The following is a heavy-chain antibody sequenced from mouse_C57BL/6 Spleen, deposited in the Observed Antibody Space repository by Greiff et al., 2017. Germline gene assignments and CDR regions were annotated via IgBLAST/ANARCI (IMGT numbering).Heavy chain of an antibody. J-gene: IGHJ4*01. D-gene: IGHD1-1*01. CDR1: GYSFTGYY. CDR2: INPSTGGT. Sequence: EVHLVESGPELVKPGASVKISCKASGYSFTGYYMNWVKQSPEKSLEWIGEINPSTGGTTYNQKFKAKATLTVDKSSSTAYMQLKSLTSEDSAVYYCARTGNYGSSFYAMDYWGQGTSVTVSS. V-gene: IGHV1-42*01. CDR3: ARTGNYGSSFYAMDY.